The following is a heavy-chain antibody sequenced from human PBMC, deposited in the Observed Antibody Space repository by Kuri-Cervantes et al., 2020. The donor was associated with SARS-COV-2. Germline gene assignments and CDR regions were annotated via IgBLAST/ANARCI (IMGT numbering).Heavy chain of an antibody. CDR3: ARDRTAVVPAAIPGSDALDI. D-gene: IGHD2-2*02. J-gene: IGHJ3*02. CDR2: IIPIFGTA. V-gene: IGHV1-69*13. CDR1: GGTFSSYA. Sequence: SVKVSCKASGGTFSSYAISWVRQAPGQGLEWMGRIIPIFGTANYAQKFQGRVTITADESTGTAYMELSSLRSEDTAVYYCARDRTAVVPAAIPGSDALDIWGQGTMVTVSS.